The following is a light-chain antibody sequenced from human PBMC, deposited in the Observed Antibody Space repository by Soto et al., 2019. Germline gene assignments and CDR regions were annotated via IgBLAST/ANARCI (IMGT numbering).Light chain of an antibody. CDR1: QGISSY. V-gene: IGKV1-8*01. CDR3: QQYYSYPLT. CDR2: AAS. J-gene: IGKJ4*01. Sequence: AIRMTQPPSSLSASTGDRVTITCRASQGISSYLAWYQQKPGKAPKLLIYAASTLQSGVPSRFSGSGSGTDFTLTISCLQSEECATYYCQQYYSYPLTVGGGTNVDIK.